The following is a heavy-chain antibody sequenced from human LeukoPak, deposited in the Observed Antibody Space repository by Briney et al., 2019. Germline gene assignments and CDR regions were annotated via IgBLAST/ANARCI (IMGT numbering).Heavy chain of an antibody. CDR2: IKQDGSEK. D-gene: IGHD3-9*01. CDR3: AGGSGYLITS. J-gene: IGHJ5*02. Sequence: TGGPLRLSCVATGFSFRSYWMNWVRQAPGKGLEWLAIIKQDGSEKHYKGSVEGRFTISRDNAKNSLHLQMNSLRAEDTAVYYCAGGSGYLITSWGQGTLVTVSS. CDR1: GFSFRSYW. V-gene: IGHV3-7*01.